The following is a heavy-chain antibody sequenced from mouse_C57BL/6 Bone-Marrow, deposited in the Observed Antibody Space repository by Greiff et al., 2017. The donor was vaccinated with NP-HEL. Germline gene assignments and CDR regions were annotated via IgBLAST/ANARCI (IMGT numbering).Heavy chain of an antibody. V-gene: IGHV1-82*01. CDR1: GYTFTSYW. CDR2: IYPGDGDT. Sequence: QVQLQQPGAELVKPGASVKLSCKASGYTFTSYWMQWVKQRPGKGLEWIGRIYPGDGDTNYNGKFKGKATLTADKSSSTAYMQLSSLTSEDSAVYFCARVNYGSYYYAMDYWGQGTSVTVSS. J-gene: IGHJ4*01. CDR3: ARVNYGSYYYAMDY. D-gene: IGHD1-1*01.